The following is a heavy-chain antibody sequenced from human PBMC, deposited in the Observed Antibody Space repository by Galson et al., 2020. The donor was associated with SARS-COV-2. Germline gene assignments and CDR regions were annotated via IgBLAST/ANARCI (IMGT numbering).Heavy chain of an antibody. V-gene: IGHV4-39*01. J-gene: IGHJ5*02. D-gene: IGHD6-19*01. CDR2: VYYSGST. Sequence: SETLSLSCNVSGGSISSSSYYWDWIRQPPGKGLEWIGSVYYSGSTYYNPSLKSRVTMSVDTSKNQFSVNLSSVTAADTAVYYCARRGTGWQNWFDPWGQGALVTVSS. CDR1: GGSISSSSYY. CDR3: ARRGTGWQNWFDP.